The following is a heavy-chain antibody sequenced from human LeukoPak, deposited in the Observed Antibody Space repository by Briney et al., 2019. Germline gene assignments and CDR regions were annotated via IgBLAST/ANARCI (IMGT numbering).Heavy chain of an antibody. V-gene: IGHV3-21*01. CDR2: ISSSSSYI. D-gene: IGHD3-3*01. CDR1: GFTFDDYA. J-gene: IGHJ4*02. Sequence: PGGSLRLSCAASGFTFDDYAMHWVRQAPGKGLEWVSSISSSSSYIYYADSVKGRFTISRDNAKNSLYLQMNSLRAEDTAVYYCARIVLRFLEWLEDDYWGQGTLVTVSS. CDR3: ARIVLRFLEWLEDDY.